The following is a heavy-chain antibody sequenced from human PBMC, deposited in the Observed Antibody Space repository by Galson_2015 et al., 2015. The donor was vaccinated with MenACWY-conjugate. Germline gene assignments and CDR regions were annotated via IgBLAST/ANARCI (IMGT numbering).Heavy chain of an antibody. CDR3: TADVYGYSAYSVADY. Sequence: SLRLSCAASGFTFSSAGMHWVRQAPGKGLEWVGRIRNKAAGGTTDYAAPVKGRFTISRNDPEKTLYLQISSLKIEDTAVYYCTADVYGYSAYSVADYWGQGTLVTVSS. CDR2: IRNKAAGGTT. V-gene: IGHV3-15*07. CDR1: GFTFSSAG. J-gene: IGHJ4*02. D-gene: IGHD4-11*01.